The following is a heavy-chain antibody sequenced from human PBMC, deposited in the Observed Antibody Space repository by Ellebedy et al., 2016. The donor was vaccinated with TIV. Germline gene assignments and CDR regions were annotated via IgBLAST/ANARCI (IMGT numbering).Heavy chain of an antibody. J-gene: IGHJ4*02. CDR1: GFTFSSYS. CDR2: ISSSSSYI. V-gene: IGHV3-21*05. Sequence: GEPLKISXAASGFTFSSYSMNWVRQAPGKGLEWVSYISSSSSYIYYADSVKGRFTISRDNAKNSLYLQMNSLRAEDTAVYYCARGFDDSSGYYYDWGQGTLVTVSS. D-gene: IGHD3-22*01. CDR3: ARGFDDSSGYYYD.